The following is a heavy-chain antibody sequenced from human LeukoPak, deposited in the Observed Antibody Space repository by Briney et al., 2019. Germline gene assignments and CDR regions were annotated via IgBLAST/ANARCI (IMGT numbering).Heavy chain of an antibody. CDR2: VTNSGLTK. D-gene: IGHD2-15*01. CDR1: GFTFNDYY. CDR3: ARDPRSCKADY. Sequence: GGSLRLSCAASGFTFNDYYVSWIRHAPGKGLEWVSYVTNSGLTKYYAASVRGRFTISRDNAKNSLYLQMNSLRAEDTAVYYCARDPRSCKADYWGQGTLVTVSS. J-gene: IGHJ4*02. V-gene: IGHV3-11*01.